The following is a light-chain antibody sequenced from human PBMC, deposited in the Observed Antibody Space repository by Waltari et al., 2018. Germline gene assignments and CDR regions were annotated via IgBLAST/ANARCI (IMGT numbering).Light chain of an antibody. CDR3: AAYDDALSDWV. V-gene: IGLV1-47*02. CDR1: RSNIGSNP. CDR2: SND. Sequence: QSVMSQPPSVSGTPGQGVTISCSGTRSNIGSNPVYCYQQFPGPAPKLLIFSNDQRPSGVPARISGSKAGTSAALAISGLRSEDEADYYCAAYDDALSDWVFGEGTKVAVL. J-gene: IGLJ3*02.